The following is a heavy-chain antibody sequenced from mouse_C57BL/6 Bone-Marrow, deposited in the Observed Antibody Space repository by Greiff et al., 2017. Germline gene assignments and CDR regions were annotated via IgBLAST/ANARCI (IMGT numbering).Heavy chain of an antibody. V-gene: IGHV5-15*04. CDR2: ISNLAYSI. CDR1: GFTFSDYG. J-gene: IGHJ4*01. CDR3: ARGDGYYLYYAMDY. Sequence: EVMLVESGGGLVQPGGSLKLSCAASGFTFSDYGMAWVRQAPRKGPEWVAFISNLAYSIYYADTVTGRFTFSRENATNTPYLELSSLGTEDTAMYYCARGDGYYLYYAMDYWGQGTSVTVSA. D-gene: IGHD2-3*01.